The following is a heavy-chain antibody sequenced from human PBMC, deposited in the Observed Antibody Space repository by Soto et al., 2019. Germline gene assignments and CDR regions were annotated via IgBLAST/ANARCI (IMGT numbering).Heavy chain of an antibody. CDR2: IDSGDTT. CDR3: AKGGPFDP. V-gene: IGHV3-23*01. Sequence: SFAVSGFSFSAHDMTWVRQAPGKGLEWVSTIDSGDTTYYADSVKGRFTISRDNSKNTLYLQMNSLRAEDSAIYYCAKGGPFDPWGQGTLVTVSS. J-gene: IGHJ5*02. D-gene: IGHD3-10*01. CDR1: GFSFSAHD.